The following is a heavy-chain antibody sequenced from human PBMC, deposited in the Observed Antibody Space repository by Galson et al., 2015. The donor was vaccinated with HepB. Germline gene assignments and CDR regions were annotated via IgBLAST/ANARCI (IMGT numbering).Heavy chain of an antibody. CDR3: AKDEAASGTEYFQY. V-gene: IGHV3-23*01. CDR2: ISGSGDYT. J-gene: IGHJ1*01. Sequence: SLRLSCAVSEFTFSSYAINWVRQAPGKGLEWVATISGSGDYTYYADSVKGRFTISRDNSKNTLYLQMDSLRVDDTAVYYCAKDEAASGTEYFQYWGQGTLVTVSS. CDR1: EFTFSSYA. D-gene: IGHD6-13*01.